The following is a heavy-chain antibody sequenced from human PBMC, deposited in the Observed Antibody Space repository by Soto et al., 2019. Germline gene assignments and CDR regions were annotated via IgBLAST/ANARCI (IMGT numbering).Heavy chain of an antibody. D-gene: IGHD4-17*01. Sequence: GGSLRLSCAASGFTFSSYAVSWVRQAPGKGLEWVSAISGSGGSTYYADSVKGRFTISRDNSKNTLYLQMNSLRAEDTAVYYCAKVRGVGVSDYGDDPLFRLSPYFDYWGQGTLVTVSS. CDR1: GFTFSSYA. J-gene: IGHJ4*02. CDR2: ISGSGGST. V-gene: IGHV3-23*01. CDR3: AKVRGVGVSDYGDDPLFRLSPYFDY.